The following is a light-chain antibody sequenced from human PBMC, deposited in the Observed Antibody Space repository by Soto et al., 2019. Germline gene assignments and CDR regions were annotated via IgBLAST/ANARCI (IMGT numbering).Light chain of an antibody. V-gene: IGKV1-8*01. J-gene: IGKJ3*01. CDR1: QGISSY. CDR2: AAS. CDR3: HQYYSYQFT. Sequence: AIRMTQSPSSFSASTGDRVTITCRASQGISSYLAWYQQKPGKAPKLLIYAASTLQSGVPSRFSGSGSGTDFTLTLSCLQSEDFATYYCHQYYSYQFTFGPGTKVDIK.